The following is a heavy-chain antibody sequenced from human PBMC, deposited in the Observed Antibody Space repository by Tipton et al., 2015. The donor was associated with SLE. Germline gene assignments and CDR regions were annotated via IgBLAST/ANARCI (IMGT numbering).Heavy chain of an antibody. CDR3: ARDMYTSSSDIDY. D-gene: IGHD6-6*01. J-gene: IGHJ4*02. Sequence: SLRLSCAASGVMFNNNAMYWVRQAPGKGLEWVAVIWFDGNNKYYGDSVKGRFTISRDNSKNTLYLQMTGLRAEDTALYYCARDMYTSSSDIDYWGQGTLVSVSS. CDR2: IWFDGNNK. CDR1: GVMFNNNA. V-gene: IGHV3-33*01.